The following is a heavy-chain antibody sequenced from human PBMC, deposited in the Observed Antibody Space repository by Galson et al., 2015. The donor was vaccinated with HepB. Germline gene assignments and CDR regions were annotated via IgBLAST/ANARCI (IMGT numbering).Heavy chain of an antibody. CDR1: GYTFTSYA. J-gene: IGHJ6*03. V-gene: IGHV1-3*01. CDR2: INAGNGNT. CDR3: AIEPGRVQGVIIPCNYMDV. Sequence: SVKVSCKASGYTFTSYAMHWVRQAPGQRLEWMGWINAGNGNTKYSQKFQGRVTITRDTSASKAYMELSRLRSEDTAVYYCAIEPGRVQGVIIPCNYMDVWSKGTTVTVSS. D-gene: IGHD3-10*01.